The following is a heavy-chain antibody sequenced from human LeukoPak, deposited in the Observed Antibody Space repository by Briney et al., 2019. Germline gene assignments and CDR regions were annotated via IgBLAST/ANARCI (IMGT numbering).Heavy chain of an antibody. V-gene: IGHV3-30*18. Sequence: PGRSLRLSCAASGFTFSSYGMHWVRQAPGKGLEWVAVISYDGSNKYYADSVKGRFTISRDNSKNTLYLQMNSLKAEDTAVYYCAKQVAVPRTRGFDYWGQGTLVTASS. J-gene: IGHJ4*02. CDR3: AKQVAVPRTRGFDY. CDR1: GFTFSSYG. D-gene: IGHD6-19*01. CDR2: ISYDGSNK.